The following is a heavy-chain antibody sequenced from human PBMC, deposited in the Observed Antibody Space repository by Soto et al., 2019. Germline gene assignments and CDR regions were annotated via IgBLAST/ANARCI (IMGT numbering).Heavy chain of an antibody. Sequence: GGSLRLSCAASGFTFSDYYMNWIRQAPGQGLEWLSFINTHGETRYIADSIRGRFTFSRDNARRSLYLQMNSLRAEDTAVYYCARSGIPLIEILDYWGHGTLVTVSS. V-gene: IGHV3-11*01. CDR3: ARSGIPLIEILDY. CDR1: GFTFSDYY. D-gene: IGHD1-1*01. J-gene: IGHJ4*01. CDR2: INTHGETR.